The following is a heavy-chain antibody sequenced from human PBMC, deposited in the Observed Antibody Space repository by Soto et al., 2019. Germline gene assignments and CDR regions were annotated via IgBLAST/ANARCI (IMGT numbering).Heavy chain of an antibody. CDR1: GFTFSSYA. V-gene: IGHV3-30-3*01. CDR3: ARDPRDY. J-gene: IGHJ4*02. Sequence: GGSLRLSCAASGFTFSSYAMHWVRQAPGKGLEWVAVISYDGSNKYYADSVKGRFTISRDNSKKTLYLQMNSLRAEDTAVYYCARDPRDYWGQGTLVTVSS. CDR2: ISYDGSNK.